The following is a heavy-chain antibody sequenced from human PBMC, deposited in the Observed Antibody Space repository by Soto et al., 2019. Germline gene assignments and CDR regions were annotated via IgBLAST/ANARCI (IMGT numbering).Heavy chain of an antibody. V-gene: IGHV4-34*01. D-gene: IGHD2-2*01. CDR1: GGSFSGYY. J-gene: IGHJ6*01. CDR2: INHSGST. Sequence: SETLSLTCAVYGGSFSGYYWSWIRQPPGKGLEWIGEINHSGSTNYNPSLKSRVTISVDTSKNQFSLKLSSVTAADTAVYYCARGRRYSSSTSCHQNYYCYYGMDVWGQGTTVTVSS. CDR3: ARGRRYSSSTSCHQNYYCYYGMDV.